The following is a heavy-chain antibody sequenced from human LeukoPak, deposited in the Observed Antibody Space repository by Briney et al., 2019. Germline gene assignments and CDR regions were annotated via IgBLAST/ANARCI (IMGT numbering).Heavy chain of an antibody. J-gene: IGHJ6*02. CDR1: GYTFTSYD. Sequence: ASAKVSCKASGYTFTSYDINWVRQAPGQGLEWMGWINPNSGGTNYAQKFQGRVTMTRDTSISTAYMELSRLRSDDTAVYYCARGYIVVVPAAFYYYYGMDVWGQGTTVTVSS. V-gene: IGHV1-2*02. CDR2: INPNSGGT. D-gene: IGHD2-2*01. CDR3: ARGYIVVVPAAFYYYYGMDV.